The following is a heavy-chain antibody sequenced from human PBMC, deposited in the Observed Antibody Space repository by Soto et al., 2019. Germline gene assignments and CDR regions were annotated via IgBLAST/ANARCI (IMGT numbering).Heavy chain of an antibody. CDR2: INPLSGIP. CDR1: GGTFVRHV. V-gene: IGHV1-69*09. CDR3: AAPSCAATWCSPSHKFDH. J-gene: IGHJ5*02. Sequence: QVQLVQSGAEVKKPESSVKVSCKTSGGTFVRHVISWVRQAPGQGPEWMGKINPLSGIPNYAQKFQDRVTFTADTDSSTAYMELSSLRSDDTAVYYCAAPSCAATWCSPSHKFDHWGQGTLVTVSS. D-gene: IGHD2-21*01.